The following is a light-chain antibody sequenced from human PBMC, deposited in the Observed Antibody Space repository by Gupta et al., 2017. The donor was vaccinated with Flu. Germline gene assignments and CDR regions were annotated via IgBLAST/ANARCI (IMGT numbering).Light chain of an antibody. Sequence: QSVLTQPPSASGPPGHRVTISCSGSSSNIGSNYVYWYQQLPGTAPNLLIYRNNQRPSGVPDRFSGSKSGTSASLAISGLRAEDEADYYCAAWDDSRSGPVFGGGTKLTVL. J-gene: IGLJ3*02. CDR1: SSNIGSNY. CDR3: AAWDDSRSGPV. CDR2: RNN. V-gene: IGLV1-47*01.